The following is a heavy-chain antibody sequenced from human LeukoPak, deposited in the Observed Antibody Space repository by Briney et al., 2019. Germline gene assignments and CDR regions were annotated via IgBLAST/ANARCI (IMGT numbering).Heavy chain of an antibody. J-gene: IGHJ4*02. CDR1: GFTFTSYS. V-gene: IGHV3-23*01. Sequence: GGSLRLSCAASGFTFTSYSMNWVRQAPGNGLEWVSTISGGGGSTYYADSVKGRFTISRDNSKNTLYLQVNSLRAEDTAVYYCAKGGKWDVTPFDNWGQGTLVTVSS. D-gene: IGHD1-26*01. CDR2: ISGGGGST. CDR3: AKGGKWDVTPFDN.